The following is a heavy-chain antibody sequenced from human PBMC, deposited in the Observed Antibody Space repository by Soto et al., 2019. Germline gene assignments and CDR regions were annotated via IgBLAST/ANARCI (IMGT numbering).Heavy chain of an antibody. D-gene: IGHD2-15*01. CDR1: GGSISSGGYY. Sequence: TLSLTCTVSGGSISSGGYYWSLIRQHPGKGLEWIGYIYYSGSTYYNPSLRSRVTISVDTSKNQFSLKLSSVTAADTAVYYCARNYCSGGSCYFDYWGQGTLVTVSS. CDR2: IYYSGST. J-gene: IGHJ4*01. V-gene: IGHV4-31*03. CDR3: ARNYCSGGSCYFDY.